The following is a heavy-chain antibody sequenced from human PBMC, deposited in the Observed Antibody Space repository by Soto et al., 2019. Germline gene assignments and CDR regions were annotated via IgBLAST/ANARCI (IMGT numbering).Heavy chain of an antibody. Sequence: ASVKVSCNASGYTFTSYGITWVRQDPGQGLEWMGWISAYNGNTNYAQKLQGRVTMTTDTSTSTAYMELSSLRSEDTAVYYCARVTVGATIHAYYFDYWGQGTLVTVSS. CDR1: GYTFTSYG. CDR3: ARVTVGATIHAYYFDY. J-gene: IGHJ4*02. CDR2: ISAYNGNT. D-gene: IGHD1-26*01. V-gene: IGHV1-18*01.